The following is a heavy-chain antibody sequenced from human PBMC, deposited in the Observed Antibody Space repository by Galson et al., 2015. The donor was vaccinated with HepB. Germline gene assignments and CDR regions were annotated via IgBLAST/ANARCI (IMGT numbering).Heavy chain of an antibody. D-gene: IGHD3-10*01. Sequence: SLRLSCAASGFTFSSYSMNWVRQAPGKGLEWVSYISSSSSTIYYADSVKGRFTISRDNAKNSLYLQMNSLRAEDTAVYYCARPPEGGVRGKNYYYYYMDVWGKGTTVTVSS. CDR2: ISSSSSTI. CDR1: GFTFSSYS. V-gene: IGHV3-48*01. J-gene: IGHJ6*03. CDR3: ARPPEGGVRGKNYYYYYMDV.